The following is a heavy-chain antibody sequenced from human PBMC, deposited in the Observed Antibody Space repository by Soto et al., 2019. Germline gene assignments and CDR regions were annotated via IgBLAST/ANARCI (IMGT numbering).Heavy chain of an antibody. V-gene: IGHV1-3*01. CDR1: GYTFTSYA. Sequence: ASVKVSCKASGYTFTSYAMHWVRQAPGQRLEWMGWINAGNGNTKYSQKFQGRVTITRDTSASTAYMELSSLRSEDTAVYYCARDRVRVASYYFDYWGQGTLVTVSS. CDR3: ARDRVRVASYYFDY. CDR2: INAGNGNT. J-gene: IGHJ4*02. D-gene: IGHD2-15*01.